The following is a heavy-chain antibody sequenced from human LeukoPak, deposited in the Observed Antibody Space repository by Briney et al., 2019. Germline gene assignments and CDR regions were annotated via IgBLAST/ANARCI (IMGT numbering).Heavy chain of an antibody. CDR1: GGSFSGYY. CDR2: INHSGST. V-gene: IGHV4-34*01. J-gene: IGHJ4*02. CDR3: ARGSSKNFWSGYFGSFDY. D-gene: IGHD3-3*01. Sequence: KPSETLSLTCAVYGGSFSGYYWSWIRQPPGKGLEWIGEINHSGSTNDNPSLKSRVTISVDTSKNQFSLKLSSVTAADTAVYYCARGSSKNFWSGYFGSFDYWGQGTLVTVSS.